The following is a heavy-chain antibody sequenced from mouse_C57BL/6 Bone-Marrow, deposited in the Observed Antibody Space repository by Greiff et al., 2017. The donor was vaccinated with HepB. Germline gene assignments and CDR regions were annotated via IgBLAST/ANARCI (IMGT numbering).Heavy chain of an antibody. Sequence: EVKLMESGGDLVKPGGSLKLSCAASGFTFSSYGMSWVRQTPDKRLEWVATISSGGSYTYYPDSVKGRFTISRDNAKNTLYLQMSSLKSEDTAMYYCARPYDYAWFAYWGQGTLVTVSA. V-gene: IGHV5-6*01. CDR3: ARPYDYAWFAY. CDR1: GFTFSSYG. CDR2: ISSGGSYT. D-gene: IGHD2-4*01. J-gene: IGHJ3*01.